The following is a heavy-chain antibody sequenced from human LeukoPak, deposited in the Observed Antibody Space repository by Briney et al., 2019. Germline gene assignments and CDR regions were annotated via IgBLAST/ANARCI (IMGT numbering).Heavy chain of an antibody. D-gene: IGHD3-22*01. V-gene: IGHV1-69*13. CDR3: AERGYYDSSGYRVSGFDP. Sequence: SVKVSCKASGYTFTGYFMHWVRQAPGQGPEWMGGIIPIFGTANYAQKFQGRVTITADESTSTAYMELSSLRSEDTAVYYCAERGYYDSSGYRVSGFDPWGQGTLVTVSS. CDR1: GYTFTGYF. J-gene: IGHJ5*02. CDR2: IIPIFGTA.